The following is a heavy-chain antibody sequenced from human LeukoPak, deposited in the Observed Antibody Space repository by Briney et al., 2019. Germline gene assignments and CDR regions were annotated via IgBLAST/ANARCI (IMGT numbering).Heavy chain of an antibody. J-gene: IGHJ4*02. CDR3: ARDKHQSGSSGWYEFDY. CDR1: GDSMTTTNYY. Sequence: SETLSLTCTVSGDSMTTTNYYWGWLRQPPGKGLEWIATIYYSGSTNYNPSLKSRVTISVDTSKNHFSLKLSSVTAADTAVYYCARDKHQSGSSGWYEFDYWGQGTLVTVSS. CDR2: IYYSGST. V-gene: IGHV4-39*07. D-gene: IGHD6-19*01.